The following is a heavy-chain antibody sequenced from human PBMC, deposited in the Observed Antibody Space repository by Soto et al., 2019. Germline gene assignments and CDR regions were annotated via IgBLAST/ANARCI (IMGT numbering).Heavy chain of an antibody. D-gene: IGHD4-17*01. J-gene: IGHJ4*02. CDR2: IYYSGST. Sequence: SETLSLTCTVSGCSVSIGSYYWSWIRQPPGKGLEWIGYIYYSGSTNYNPSLKSRVTISVDTSKNQFSLKLSSVTAADTAVYYCARAVTTVDYWGQGTLVTASS. CDR3: ARAVTTVDY. CDR1: GCSVSIGSYY. V-gene: IGHV4-61*01.